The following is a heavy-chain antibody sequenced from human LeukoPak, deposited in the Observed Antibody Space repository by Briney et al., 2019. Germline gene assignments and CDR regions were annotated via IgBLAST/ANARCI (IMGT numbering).Heavy chain of an antibody. Sequence: SETLSLTCTVSGVSISSGGYYWSWIRQPPGKGLEWIGYIYHSGSTYYNPSLKSRVTISVDTSKNQFSLKLSSVTAADTAVYYCARSSIAVAGRGAFDIWGQGTMVTVSS. CDR1: GVSISSGGYY. CDR2: IYHSGST. D-gene: IGHD6-19*01. V-gene: IGHV4-30-2*01. J-gene: IGHJ3*02. CDR3: ARSSIAVAGRGAFDI.